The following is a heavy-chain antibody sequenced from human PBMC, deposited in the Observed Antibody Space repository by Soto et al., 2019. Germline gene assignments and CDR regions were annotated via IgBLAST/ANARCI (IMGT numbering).Heavy chain of an antibody. V-gene: IGHV3-23*01. D-gene: IGHD5-12*01. CDR1: GFTFSSYA. J-gene: IGHJ6*02. Sequence: PGGSLRLSCAASGFTFSSYAMSWVRQAPGKGLEWVSAISGSGGSTYYADSVKGRFTISRDNSKNTLYLQMNSLRAEDTAVYYCAKNTNSGSDVLRLYYYYGMDVWGQGTTVTVSS. CDR3: AKNTNSGSDVLRLYYYYGMDV. CDR2: ISGSGGST.